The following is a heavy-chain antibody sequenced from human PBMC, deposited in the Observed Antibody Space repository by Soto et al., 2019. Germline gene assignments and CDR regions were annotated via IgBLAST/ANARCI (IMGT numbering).Heavy chain of an antibody. CDR2: ISYDGSNK. Sequence: QVQLVESGGGVVQPGRSLRLSCAASGFTFSSYAMHWVRQAPGKGLEWVAVISYDGSNKYYADSVKGRFTISRDNSNNPLYLQMNSLRAEDTAVYYCAREAAGEYFDWLLSGPIDYWGQGTLVTVSS. CDR3: AREAAGEYFDWLLSGPIDY. D-gene: IGHD3-9*01. CDR1: GFTFSSYA. V-gene: IGHV3-30-3*01. J-gene: IGHJ4*02.